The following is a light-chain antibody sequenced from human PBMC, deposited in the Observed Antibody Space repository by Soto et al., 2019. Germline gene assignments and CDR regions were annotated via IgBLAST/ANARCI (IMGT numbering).Light chain of an antibody. CDR3: LQHNTYPET. CDR1: QGIGND. V-gene: IGKV1-17*01. CDR2: GAS. J-gene: IGKJ1*01. Sequence: DIQMTQSPSSLSASVGDRVTITCRASQGIGNDLGWYQQKAGKATKCLIHGASSLQSGVPSRFSGSGSGTEFSLTISSLQPEDFATYYCLQHNTYPETFGQGTKVEIK.